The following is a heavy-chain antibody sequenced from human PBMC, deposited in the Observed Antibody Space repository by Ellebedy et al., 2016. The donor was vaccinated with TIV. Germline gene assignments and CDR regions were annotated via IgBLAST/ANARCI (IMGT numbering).Heavy chain of an antibody. J-gene: IGHJ6*03. D-gene: IGHD3-16*01. CDR3: ARVDTMGGGYYYYMDV. Sequence: GESLKISXAASGFPFSSYWMHWVRQAPGKGLVWVSRISGDGSMTDYADSVEGRFTISRDNAKNMLYLQMNSLRAEDTAVYYCARVDTMGGGYYYYMDVWGKGTTVTVSS. CDR1: GFPFSSYW. V-gene: IGHV3-74*01. CDR2: ISGDGSMT.